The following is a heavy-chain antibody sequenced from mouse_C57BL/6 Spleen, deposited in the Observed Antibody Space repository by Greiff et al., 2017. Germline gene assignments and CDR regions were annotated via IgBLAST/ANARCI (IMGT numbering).Heavy chain of an antibody. CDR3: GRRVGYWYFGV. J-gene: IGHJ1*03. CDR1: GYSITSGYY. CDR2: ISYDGSN. V-gene: IGHV3-6*01. Sequence: EVKLQESGPGLVKPSHSLSLTCSVTGYSITSGYYWNWIRQFPGNKLEWMGYISYDGSNNYNPSLKNRISITRDTSKNQFFLMLNSVTTADTAAYYCGRRVGYWYFGVWGTGPTVTVSS.